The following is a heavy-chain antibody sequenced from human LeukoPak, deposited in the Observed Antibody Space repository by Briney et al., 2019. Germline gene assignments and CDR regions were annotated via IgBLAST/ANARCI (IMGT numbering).Heavy chain of an antibody. J-gene: IGHJ6*03. CDR3: ARASRLHPVHYDFWSGYPGDYYYYMDV. V-gene: IGHV4-61*02. CDR1: GGSISSGSYY. CDR2: IYTSGST. D-gene: IGHD3-3*01. Sequence: SETLSLTCTVSGGSISSGSYYWSWIRQPAGKGLEWIGRIYTSGSTNYNPSLKSRVTISVDTSKNQFSLKLSSVTAADTAVYYCARASRLHPVHYDFWSGYPGDYYYYMDVWGKGTTVTVSS.